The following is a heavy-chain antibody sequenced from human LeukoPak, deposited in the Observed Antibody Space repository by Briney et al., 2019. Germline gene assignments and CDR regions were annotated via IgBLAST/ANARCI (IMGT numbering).Heavy chain of an antibody. Sequence: PGGSLRPSCAASGFTASSNYMNWVRQAPGKGLEWVSVIYSGGSTYSGDSVKGRFTISRDNSKNTLYLQMNSLRAEDTAVYYCASSRYCSGGSCYFDYWGQGTLVTVSS. CDR2: IYSGGST. CDR3: ASSRYCSGGSCYFDY. D-gene: IGHD2-15*01. V-gene: IGHV3-53*01. J-gene: IGHJ4*02. CDR1: GFTASSNY.